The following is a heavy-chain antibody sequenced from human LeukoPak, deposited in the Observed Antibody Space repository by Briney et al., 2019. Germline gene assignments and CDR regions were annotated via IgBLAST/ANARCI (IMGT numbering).Heavy chain of an antibody. V-gene: IGHV4-59*01. CDR3: ARGVVAAAGRTFDF. D-gene: IGHD6-13*01. J-gene: IGHJ4*02. CDR2: IYNSGST. CDR1: GGSISSYY. Sequence: PSETLSLTCTVSGGSISSYYWSWIRQPPGKGLEWLGYIYNSGSTNYNPSLKSRVTISVDTSKNQFSLKLSSVTAADTAVYYCARGVVAAAGRTFDFWGQGTLVTVSS.